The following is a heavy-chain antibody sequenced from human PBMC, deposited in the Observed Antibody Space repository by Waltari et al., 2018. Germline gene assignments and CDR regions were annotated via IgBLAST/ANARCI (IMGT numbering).Heavy chain of an antibody. D-gene: IGHD6-19*01. Sequence: EVQLVESGGGLIQPGGSLRLSCAASGFIVSSNYMSWVRLDPGRGLEWVVLIYSGVSTDSADAVKGRFTISRDNSKNTLYLQMDSLSVEDTAVYYCARWQQWPVRAFDYWGQGTLVTVSS. CDR3: ARWQQWPVRAFDY. CDR1: GFIVSSNY. CDR2: IYSGVST. V-gene: IGHV3-53*01. J-gene: IGHJ4*02.